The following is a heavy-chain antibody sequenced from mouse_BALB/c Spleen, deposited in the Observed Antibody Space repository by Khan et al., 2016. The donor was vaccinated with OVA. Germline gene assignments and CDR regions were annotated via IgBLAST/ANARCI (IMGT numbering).Heavy chain of an antibody. V-gene: IGHV2-3*01. CDR1: GFSLTTYG. CDR3: AKFTTDYYSMDY. J-gene: IGHJ4*01. D-gene: IGHD1-1*01. CDR2: IWGDGST. Sequence: VQLVESGPGLVAPSQSLSITCSISGFSLTTYGVNWVRQPPGKGLEWLGVIWGDGSTNYHSTLKSRLIISKDNSKRQVFLTLNSLQTDDTATYYCAKFTTDYYSMDYWGQGTSVTVSS.